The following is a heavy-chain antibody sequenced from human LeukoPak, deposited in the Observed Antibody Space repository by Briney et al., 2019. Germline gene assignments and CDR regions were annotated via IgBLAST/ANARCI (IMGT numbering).Heavy chain of an antibody. CDR1: GYSFTSYW. D-gene: IGHD3-10*01. Sequence: GESLKISCKGSGYSFTSYWIGWVRQMPGKGLEWMGIIYPGDSDTRYSPSFQGQVTISADKSISTAYLQWSNLKASDTAMYYCARRITMIRGRSNWFDPWGQGTLVTVSS. V-gene: IGHV5-51*01. J-gene: IGHJ5*02. CDR2: IYPGDSDT. CDR3: ARRITMIRGRSNWFDP.